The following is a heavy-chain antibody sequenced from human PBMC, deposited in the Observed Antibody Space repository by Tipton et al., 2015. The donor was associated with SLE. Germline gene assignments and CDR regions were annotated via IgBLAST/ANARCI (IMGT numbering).Heavy chain of an antibody. D-gene: IGHD3-10*01. J-gene: IGHJ4*02. Sequence: SLRLSCAASGFTFSSYAMSWVRQAPGKGLEWVSGISGSGGSTYYADSVKGRFTISRDNSKNTLYLQMNSLRAEDTAVYYCAKDGGWFREWYYFDYWGQGTLVTVSS. V-gene: IGHV3-23*01. CDR2: ISGSGGST. CDR1: GFTFSSYA. CDR3: AKDGGWFREWYYFDY.